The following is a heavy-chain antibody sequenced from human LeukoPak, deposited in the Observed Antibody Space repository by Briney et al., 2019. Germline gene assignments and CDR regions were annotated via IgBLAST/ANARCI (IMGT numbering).Heavy chain of an antibody. CDR1: GDSVSNNRAS. CDR3: VRIRGLGLFDY. D-gene: IGHD1-26*01. CDR2: TYYRSQWFD. J-gene: IGHJ4*02. Sequence: SQTLSLTCAISGDSVSNNRASWGWIRQSPSRGLEWLGRTYYRSQWFDNYAPSVRSRITINPDTSKNQFSLQLNSVTPEDTAVYYCVRIRGLGLFDYWGQGTLVTVSS. V-gene: IGHV6-1*01.